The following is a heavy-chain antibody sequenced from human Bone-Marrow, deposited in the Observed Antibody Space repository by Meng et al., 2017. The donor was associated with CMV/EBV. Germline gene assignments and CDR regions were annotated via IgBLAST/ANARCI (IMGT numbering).Heavy chain of an antibody. Sequence: SETLSLTCTVSGGSISSSSYYWSWIRQPPGKGLEWIGEINHSGSTNYNPSLKSRVTISVDTSKNQFSLKLSSVTAADTAVYYCARAELRFLEWLLPKYGMDVWGQGTTVTVSS. J-gene: IGHJ6*02. CDR2: INHSGST. V-gene: IGHV4-39*07. D-gene: IGHD3-3*01. CDR3: ARAELRFLEWLLPKYGMDV. CDR1: GGSISSSSYY.